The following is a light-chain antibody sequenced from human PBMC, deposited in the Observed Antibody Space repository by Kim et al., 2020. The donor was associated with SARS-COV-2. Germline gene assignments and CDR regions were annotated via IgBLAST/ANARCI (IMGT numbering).Light chain of an antibody. J-gene: IGKJ2*01. Sequence: DIQMTQSLSSLSASVGDRVSITCRASHSISSYLNWYQQKPGKAPKVLIYGASSLQSGVPSRFSGSGSGTDFTLTISSLHPEDFATYYCQQSYSTPYTFGQGTKLEIK. CDR2: GAS. V-gene: IGKV1-39*01. CDR3: QQSYSTPYT. CDR1: HSISSY.